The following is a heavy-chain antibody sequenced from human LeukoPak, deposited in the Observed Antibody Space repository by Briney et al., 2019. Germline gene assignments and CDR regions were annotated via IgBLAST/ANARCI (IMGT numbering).Heavy chain of an antibody. D-gene: IGHD1-26*01. J-gene: IGHJ4*02. V-gene: IGHV3-74*01. CDR2: INTDGTGT. Sequence: GGSLRLSRAASGFTFSNYWMHWVRQTPGKGLVWVSRINTDGTGTSYADSVKGRFTISRDGAKNTLYLQMSGLRAEATAVYYCARVKSGSYYPIDYWGQGTLVTVSS. CDR3: ARVKSGSYYPIDY. CDR1: GFTFSNYW.